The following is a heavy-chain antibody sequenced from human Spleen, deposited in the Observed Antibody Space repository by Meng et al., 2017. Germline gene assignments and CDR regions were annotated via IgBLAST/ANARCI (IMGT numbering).Heavy chain of an antibody. D-gene: IGHD6-13*01. CDR3: VRDEYKSAAGYLFGDY. V-gene: IGHV1-2*06. J-gene: IGHJ4*02. CDR1: GYTFTGYY. CDR2: INPISDDT. Sequence: SVKVSCKASGYTFTGYYMHWVRPAPGQGLEWMGRINPISDDTHYAQKLHDRVTMTSDTSISTAYMELSRLRSDDTAVYYCVRDEYKSAAGYLFGDYWGQGTLVTVSS.